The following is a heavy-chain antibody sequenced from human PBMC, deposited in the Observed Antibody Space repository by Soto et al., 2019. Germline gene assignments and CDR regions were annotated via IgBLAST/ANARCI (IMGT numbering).Heavy chain of an antibody. CDR2: FDPEDGEA. J-gene: IGHJ6*02. CDR1: GYTLTELS. V-gene: IGHV1-24*01. Sequence: ASVKVSCKVSGYTLTELSMHWVRQAPGKGLEWMGGFDPEDGEAIYAQKFQGRVTITEDESTSTAYMELSSLRSEDTAVYYCASQARILIYGMDVWGQGTTVTVSS. CDR3: ASQARILIYGMDV. D-gene: IGHD3-9*01.